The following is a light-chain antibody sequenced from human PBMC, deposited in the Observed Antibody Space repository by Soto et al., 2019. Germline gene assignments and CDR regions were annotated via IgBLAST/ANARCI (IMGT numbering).Light chain of an antibody. CDR3: QSYDSSLSAHYV. Sequence: VLTQPPSVSGAPGQRVTISCTGSSSNIGATYDVQWYQQLPGTAPKLLIYGNSNRPSGVPDRFSGSKSGTSASLAITGLQADAEADYYCQSYDSSLSAHYVFGTGTKVTVL. CDR2: GNS. J-gene: IGLJ1*01. V-gene: IGLV1-40*01. CDR1: SSNIGATYD.